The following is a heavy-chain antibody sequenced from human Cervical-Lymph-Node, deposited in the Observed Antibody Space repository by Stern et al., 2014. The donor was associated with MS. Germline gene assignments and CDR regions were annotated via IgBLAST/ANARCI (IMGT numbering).Heavy chain of an antibody. D-gene: IGHD5-18*01. CDR1: GYTFIRYD. J-gene: IGHJ6*02. V-gene: IGHV1-8*01. CDR2: MNPNNANT. CDR3: VRGGFSYGYGLDA. Sequence: VQLVESGSQVRKPGASVKVSCQASGYTFIRYDIFWVRQATGQGLEWMGWMNPNNANTGHAQKFQGRVTMTRNISISTAYMELSSLRSDDTAVYYCVRGGFSYGYGLDAWGQGTAVIVSS.